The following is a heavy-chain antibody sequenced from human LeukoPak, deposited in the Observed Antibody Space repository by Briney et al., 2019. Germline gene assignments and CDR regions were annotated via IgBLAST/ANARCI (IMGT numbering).Heavy chain of an antibody. CDR3: LRASIGLARIPEVERWFDP. CDR1: GDTFSGYA. J-gene: IGHJ5*02. D-gene: IGHD5-24*01. CDR2: IIPIFITT. Sequence: SVKVSCKASGDTFSGYAISWVRQAPGQGLEWLGGIIPIFITTHYAQKFQGRVTITTDDSMSTAYMELTSLRSEDTAVYYCLRASIGLARIPEVERWFDPWGQGTLVIVSS. V-gene: IGHV1-69*05.